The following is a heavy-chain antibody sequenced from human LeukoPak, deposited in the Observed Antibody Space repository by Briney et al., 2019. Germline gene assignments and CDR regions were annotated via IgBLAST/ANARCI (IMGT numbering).Heavy chain of an antibody. J-gene: IGHJ4*02. Sequence: ASVKVSCKASGYTFTTYFIHWVRQAPGQGLEWMGIIKPSGGSTTYAQKFQGRVTMTEDTSTDTAYMELSSLRSEDTAVYYCAGRADSSGYYREIWGQGTLVTVSS. V-gene: IGHV1-46*01. CDR3: AGRADSSGYYREI. D-gene: IGHD3-22*01. CDR2: IKPSGGST. CDR1: GYTFTTYF.